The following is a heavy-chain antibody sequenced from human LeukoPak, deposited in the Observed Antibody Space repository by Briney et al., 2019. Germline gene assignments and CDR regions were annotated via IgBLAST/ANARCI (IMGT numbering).Heavy chain of an antibody. Sequence: GRSPRLSCAASGFTFDDYAMHWVRQAPGKGLEWVSGISWNSGSIGYADSVKGRFTISRDNAKNSLYLQMNSLRAEDTALYYCAKDRSRSTPHWYFDLWGRGTLVTVSS. CDR1: GFTFDDYA. CDR2: ISWNSGSI. CDR3: AKDRSRSTPHWYFDL. J-gene: IGHJ2*01. V-gene: IGHV3-9*01.